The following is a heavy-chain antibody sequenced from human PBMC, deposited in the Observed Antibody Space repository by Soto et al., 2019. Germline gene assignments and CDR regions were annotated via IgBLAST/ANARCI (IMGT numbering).Heavy chain of an antibody. CDR3: AGVTGITYYYGMDV. D-gene: IGHD1-7*01. CDR1: GGTFSSYA. Sequence: SVKVSCKASGGTFSSYAISWVRQAPGQGLEWMGGIIPIFGTANYAQKFQGRVTITRDMSTSTAYMDLSSLRSEDTAVYYCAGVTGITYYYGMDVWGQGTTVTVSS. CDR2: IIPIFGTA. V-gene: IGHV1-69*05. J-gene: IGHJ6*02.